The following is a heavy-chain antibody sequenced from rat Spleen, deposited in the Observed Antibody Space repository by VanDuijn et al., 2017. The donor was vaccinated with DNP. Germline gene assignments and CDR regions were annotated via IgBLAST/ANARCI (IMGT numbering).Heavy chain of an antibody. CDR3: ARYDTTGISTYDH. Sequence: EVQLQESGPGLVKPSQSLSLTCSVTGYSINSNYWGWIRKFPGNKMEWIGHISYTGSATYNPSLKSRLSITRDTAKSQFFLQLNSVTTEDTATYYCARYDTTGISTYDHWGQGVMVTVSS. CDR1: GYSINSNY. CDR2: ISYTGSA. V-gene: IGHV3-1*01. D-gene: IGHD1-9*01. J-gene: IGHJ2*01.